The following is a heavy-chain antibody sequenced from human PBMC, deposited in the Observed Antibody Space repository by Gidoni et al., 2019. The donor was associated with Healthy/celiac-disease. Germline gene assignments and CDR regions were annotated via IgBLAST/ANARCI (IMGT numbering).Heavy chain of an antibody. CDR2: ISSSSSYI. V-gene: IGHV3-21*01. Sequence: EVQLVESGGGLVKPGGSLRLSCPASGFTFSSYSMNWVRQAPGKGLEWVSSISSSSSYIYYADSVKRRFTISRDNAKNSLYLQMNSLRAEDTAVYYCASIIAVAGTLDYWGQGTLVTVSS. J-gene: IGHJ4*02. CDR3: ASIIAVAGTLDY. D-gene: IGHD6-19*01. CDR1: GFTFSSYS.